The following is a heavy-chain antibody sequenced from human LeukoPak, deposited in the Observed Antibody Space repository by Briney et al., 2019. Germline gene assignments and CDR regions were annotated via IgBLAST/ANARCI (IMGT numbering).Heavy chain of an antibody. CDR1: GGTFSSYA. D-gene: IGHD1-26*01. Sequence: SVKVSCKASGGTFSSYAISWVRQTPGQGLEWMGGIIPIFGTANYAQKFQGRVTITADESTSTAYMELSSLRSEDTAVYYCAREGESGSYFFDYWGQGTLVTVSS. CDR3: AREGESGSYFFDY. CDR2: IIPIFGTA. V-gene: IGHV1-69*13. J-gene: IGHJ4*02.